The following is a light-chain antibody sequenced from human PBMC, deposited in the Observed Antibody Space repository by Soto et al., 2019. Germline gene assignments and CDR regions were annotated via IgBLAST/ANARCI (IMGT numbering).Light chain of an antibody. J-gene: IGLJ2*01. Sequence: QSALTQPPSASGSPEQSVTISCTGTSSDVGGYNYVSWYQQHPGKAPKLLIYEVSKRPSGVPDRFSGSKSGNTASLTVSGLQAEDEADYYCSSYAGSNNVVFGGGTKLTV. V-gene: IGLV2-8*01. CDR1: SSDVGGYNY. CDR3: SSYAGSNNVV. CDR2: EVS.